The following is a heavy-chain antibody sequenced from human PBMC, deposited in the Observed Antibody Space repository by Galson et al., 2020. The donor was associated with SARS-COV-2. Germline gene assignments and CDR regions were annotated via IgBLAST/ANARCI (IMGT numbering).Heavy chain of an antibody. CDR3: AKLAEGRRSSEDD. CDR1: IGSMSDHY. Sequence: SQTLSLTCSVSIGSMSDHYWSWIRQPPGKALEWIGFIFYTGSTNYNASLKSRVTITLDTSKKQFYLRLTSVTAADTAVYYCAKLAEGRRSSEDDWGQGTLVAVSS. J-gene: IGHJ4*02. V-gene: IGHV4-59*08. CDR2: IFYTGST.